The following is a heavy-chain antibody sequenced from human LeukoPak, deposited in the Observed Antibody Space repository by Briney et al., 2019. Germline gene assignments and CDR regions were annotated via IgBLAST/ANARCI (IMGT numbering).Heavy chain of an antibody. D-gene: IGHD2-8*01. Sequence: PGGSLRLSCAASGFTFSSYAMSWVRQAPEKGLEWVSAISASGGSTYHADSVKGRFTISRDNSKNTVNLQMNSLRGEDTAVYYCAKDLAGCSDSWGQGTLVTVSS. CDR2: ISASGGST. V-gene: IGHV3-23*01. CDR1: GFTFSSYA. CDR3: AKDLAGCSDS. J-gene: IGHJ4*02.